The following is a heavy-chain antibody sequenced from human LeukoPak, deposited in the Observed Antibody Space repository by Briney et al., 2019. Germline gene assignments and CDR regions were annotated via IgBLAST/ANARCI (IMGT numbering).Heavy chain of an antibody. CDR2: IYYRGST. Sequence: SETLSLTCTVSGGSISSGGYYWSWLRQHPGKGLEWIVYIYYRGSTYYNPSLNSRLTISVDTSKNQFSLKLSSVTAADTAVYYCARGSSGYYYGDYWGQGTLVTVSS. J-gene: IGHJ4*02. CDR1: GGSISSGGYY. CDR3: ARGSSGYYYGDY. V-gene: IGHV4-31*03. D-gene: IGHD3-22*01.